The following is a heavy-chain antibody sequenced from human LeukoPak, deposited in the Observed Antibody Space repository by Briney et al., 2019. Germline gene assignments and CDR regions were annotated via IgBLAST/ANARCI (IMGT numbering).Heavy chain of an antibody. D-gene: IGHD3-16*02. CDR3: ARHGGIDYDYVWGSYHEPQDAFDI. CDR1: GGSISSYY. CDR2: IYYSGST. V-gene: IGHV4-59*08. J-gene: IGHJ3*02. Sequence: PSETLSLTCTVSGGSISSYYWSWIRQPPGKGLEWIGYIYYSGSTNYNPSLKSRVTISVDTSKNQFSLKLSSVTAADTAVYYCARHGGIDYDYVWGSYHEPQDAFDIWGQGTMVTVSS.